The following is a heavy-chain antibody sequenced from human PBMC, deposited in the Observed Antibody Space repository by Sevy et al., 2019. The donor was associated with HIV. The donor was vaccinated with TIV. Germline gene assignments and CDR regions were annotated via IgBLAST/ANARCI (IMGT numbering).Heavy chain of an antibody. Sequence: GGSLRLSCAASAFTFSSYSKNWVRQAPGKGLEWVSSISSSSSYIYYADSVKGRFTISRDNAKNSLYLQMNSLRAEDTAVYYCARLAAANTEFDYWGQGTLVTVSS. CDR3: ARLAAANTEFDY. V-gene: IGHV3-21*01. CDR2: ISSSSSYI. CDR1: AFTFSSYS. J-gene: IGHJ4*02. D-gene: IGHD6-13*01.